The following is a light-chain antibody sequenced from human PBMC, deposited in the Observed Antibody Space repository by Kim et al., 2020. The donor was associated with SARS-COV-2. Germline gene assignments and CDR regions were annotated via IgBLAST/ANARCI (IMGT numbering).Light chain of an antibody. CDR3: QEYYSTPLT. CDR2: WAS. Sequence: ATINCKSSQSVLYSSDNKNYLAWYQQKPGQPPKLLIYWASTRESGVPDRFSGSGSGTDFTLTISSLQAEDVAVYYCQEYYSTPLTFGGGTKVDIK. CDR1: QSVLYSSDNKNY. J-gene: IGKJ4*01. V-gene: IGKV4-1*01.